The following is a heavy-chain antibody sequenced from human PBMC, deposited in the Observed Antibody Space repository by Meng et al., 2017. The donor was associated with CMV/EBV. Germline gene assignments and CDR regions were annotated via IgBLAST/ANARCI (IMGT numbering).Heavy chain of an antibody. V-gene: IGHV4-34*01. CDR3: ARGQYGGNSRQVYFDY. D-gene: IGHD4-23*01. Sequence: QVQLRTWVAGLLKPSVTLSLTCAVYGGSFSGYYWSWIRQPPGKGLEWIGEINHSGSTNYNPSLKSRVTISVDTSKNQFSLKLSSVTAADTAVYYCARGQYGGNSRQVYFDYWGQGTLVTVSS. CDR2: INHSGST. CDR1: GGSFSGYY. J-gene: IGHJ4*02.